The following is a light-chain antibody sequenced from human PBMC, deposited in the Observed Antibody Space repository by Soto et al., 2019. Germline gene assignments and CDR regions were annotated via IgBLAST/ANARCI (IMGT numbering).Light chain of an antibody. CDR3: AGWDADLRGFV. Sequence: QSVLTQPPSASGTPGQRVSISCSGSSSNIGRDPVNWYQHLPGTAPKLLIYENNQRPSGVPDRFSGSKSGTSASLAISGLQSEYEADYFCAGWDADLRGFVFGTGTKLTVL. CDR1: SSNIGRDP. CDR2: ENN. J-gene: IGLJ1*01. V-gene: IGLV1-44*01.